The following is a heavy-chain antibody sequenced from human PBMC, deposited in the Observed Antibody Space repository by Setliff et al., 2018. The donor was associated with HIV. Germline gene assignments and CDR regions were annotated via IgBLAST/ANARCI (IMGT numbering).Heavy chain of an antibody. CDR1: GFTFSSYA. CDR3: ARWGSGSYERVFDY. V-gene: IGHV3-23*01. J-gene: IGHJ4*02. CDR2: ISGSGGST. D-gene: IGHD1-26*01. Sequence: GGSLRLSCAASGFTFSSYAMSWVRQAPGKGREWVSTISGSGGSTYYADSVKGRFTISRDNANNLVYLQMNSLRVEDTAVYFCARWGSGSYERVFDYWGQGMLVTVSS.